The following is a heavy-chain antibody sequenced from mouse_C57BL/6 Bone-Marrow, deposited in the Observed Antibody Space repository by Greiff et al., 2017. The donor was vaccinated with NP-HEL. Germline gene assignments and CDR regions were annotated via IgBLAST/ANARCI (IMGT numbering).Heavy chain of an antibody. CDR1: GFTFSDYY. D-gene: IGHD1-1*01. J-gene: IGHJ1*03. CDR2: INYDGSST. V-gene: IGHV5-16*01. Sequence: EVKVVESEGGLVQPGSSMKLSCTASGFTFSDYYMAWVRQVPEKGLEWVANINYDGSSTYYLDSLKSRFIISRDNAKNILYLQMSSLKSEDTATYYCARVGTTVVEGDFDVWGTGTTVTVSS. CDR3: ARVGTTVVEGDFDV.